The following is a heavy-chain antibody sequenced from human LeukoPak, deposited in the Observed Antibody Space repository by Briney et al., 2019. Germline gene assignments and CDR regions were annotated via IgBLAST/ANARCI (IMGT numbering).Heavy chain of an antibody. CDR2: INTNTGNP. Sequence: EASVKVSCKASGYTFTSYAMNWVRQAPGQGLEWMGWINTNTGNPTYAQGFTGRFVFSLDTSVSTAYLQISSLKAEDTAVYYCARVLDDSSGYYYYYYYGMDVWGQGTTVTVSS. V-gene: IGHV7-4-1*02. D-gene: IGHD3-22*01. CDR3: ARVLDDSSGYYYYYYYGMDV. J-gene: IGHJ6*02. CDR1: GYTFTSYA.